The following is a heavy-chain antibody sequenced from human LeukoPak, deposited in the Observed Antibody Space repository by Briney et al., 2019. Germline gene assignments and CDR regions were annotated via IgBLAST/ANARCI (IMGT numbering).Heavy chain of an antibody. CDR2: IWYDGSNK. J-gene: IGHJ4*02. CDR1: GFTFSSYG. Sequence: GGSLRLSCAASGFTFSSYGMHWVRQAPGKGLEWVAVIWYDGSNKYYADSVKGRFTISRDNSKNTLYLQMNSLRAEDTAVYYCARDRSGSYLFDYWGQGTLVTVSS. D-gene: IGHD1-26*01. V-gene: IGHV3-33*01. CDR3: ARDRSGSYLFDY.